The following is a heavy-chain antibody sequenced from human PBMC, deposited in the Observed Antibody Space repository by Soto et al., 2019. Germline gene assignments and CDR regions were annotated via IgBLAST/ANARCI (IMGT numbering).Heavy chain of an antibody. CDR1: GFTFGDYA. CDR2: IRSKAYGGTT. V-gene: IGHV3-49*03. J-gene: IGHJ6*02. D-gene: IGHD4-17*01. Sequence: QPGGSLRLSCTASGFTFGDYAMSWFRQAPGKGLEWVGFIRSKAYGGTTEYAASVKGRFTISRDDSKSIAYLQMNSLKTEDTAVYYCTRDYGDYAFHYYYYYGMDVWGQGTTVTVSS. CDR3: TRDYGDYAFHYYYYYGMDV.